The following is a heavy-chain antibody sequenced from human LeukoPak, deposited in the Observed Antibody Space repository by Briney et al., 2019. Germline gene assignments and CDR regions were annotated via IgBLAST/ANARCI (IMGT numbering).Heavy chain of an antibody. Sequence: GKSLRLSCSASGFTFSSYAMHWVRQPPGKGLEWVAGISYDGSNKYYADSVKGRFTISRDNSKNTLYLQMNSLRAEDTAVYSCARDNLSVGENSSTPIGLYYFDYWDQGRLVTVSS. D-gene: IGHD6-13*01. J-gene: IGHJ4*02. CDR2: ISYDGSNK. CDR1: GFTFSSYA. CDR3: ARDNLSVGENSSTPIGLYYFDY. V-gene: IGHV3-30*01.